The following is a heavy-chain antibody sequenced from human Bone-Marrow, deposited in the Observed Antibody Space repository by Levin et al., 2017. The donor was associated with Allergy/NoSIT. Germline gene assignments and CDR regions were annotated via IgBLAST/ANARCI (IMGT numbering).Heavy chain of an antibody. CDR1: GFTFSSYG. Sequence: GGSLRLSCAASGFTFSSYGMHWVRQAPGKGLEWVAATWYDESNKYYADSVKGRFTISRDNSKNTLYLQMNSVRDEDTAVYSCARGRGGIPVVNYMDVWGKGTSVTVSS. CDR2: TWYDESNK. D-gene: IGHD6-19*01. V-gene: IGHV3-33*01. CDR3: ARGRGGIPVVNYMDV. J-gene: IGHJ6*03.